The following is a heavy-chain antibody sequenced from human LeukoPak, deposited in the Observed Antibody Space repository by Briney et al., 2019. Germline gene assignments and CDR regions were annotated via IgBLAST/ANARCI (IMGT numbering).Heavy chain of an antibody. D-gene: IGHD3-22*01. V-gene: IGHV4-34*01. J-gene: IGHJ4*02. CDR1: GGSFSGYY. Sequence: PSETLSLTCAVYGGSFSGYYWSWIRQPPGKGLEWIGEINHSGSTNYNPSLKSRVTISVDRSKNQFSLKLTSVTAADTAVYYCASPTHDYYDSSGYYTFDYWGQGTLVTVSS. CDR3: ASPTHDYYDSSGYYTFDY. CDR2: INHSGST.